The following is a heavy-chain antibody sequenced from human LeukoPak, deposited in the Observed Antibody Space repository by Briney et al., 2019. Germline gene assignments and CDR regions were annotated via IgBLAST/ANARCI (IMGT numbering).Heavy chain of an antibody. CDR3: ARVVYKVQFDY. J-gene: IGHJ4*02. V-gene: IGHV4-30-4*08. D-gene: IGHD5-24*01. CDR1: GGSISSGDYY. Sequence: PSETLSLTCTVSGGSISSGDYYWSWIRQPPGKGLEWIGYIYYSGSTYYNPPLKSRVTISVDTSKNQFSLKLSSVTAADTAVYYCARVVYKVQFDYWGQGTLVTVSS. CDR2: IYYSGST.